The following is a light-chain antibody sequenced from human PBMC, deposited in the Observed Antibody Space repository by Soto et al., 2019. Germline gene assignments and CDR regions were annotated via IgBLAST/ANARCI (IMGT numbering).Light chain of an antibody. CDR2: GAS. CDR1: QDITSY. Sequence: PSSLSASVGDSVTITCRASQDITSYLAWYQQKPGKAPNLLIYGASTLQSGVPSRFSGSGSQTDFTLTIISLQAADFAAYYCQQPPAYPSPFAGGTKVDIK. V-gene: IGKV1-9*01. CDR3: QQPPAYPSP. J-gene: IGKJ4*01.